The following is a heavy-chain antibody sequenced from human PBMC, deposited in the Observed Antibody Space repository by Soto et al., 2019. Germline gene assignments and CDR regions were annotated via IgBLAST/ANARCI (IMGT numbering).Heavy chain of an antibody. Sequence: EVQLLESGGGLVQSGGSLSLSCGASGFTCDKYAMSWVRQAPGKGLEWVSSVTGSGGSTYYADSVKGRFTISRDNSKNTLYLQMSGLRAEDTAVYSCAKGSASARPYYFDYWGQGSLVTVSS. D-gene: IGHD6-6*01. J-gene: IGHJ4*02. CDR1: GFTCDKYA. CDR3: AKGSASARPYYFDY. V-gene: IGHV3-23*01. CDR2: VTGSGGST.